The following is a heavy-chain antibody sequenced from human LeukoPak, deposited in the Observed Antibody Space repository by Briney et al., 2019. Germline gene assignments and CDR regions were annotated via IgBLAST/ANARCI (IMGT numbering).Heavy chain of an antibody. CDR1: GFTFSSYW. V-gene: IGHV3-74*01. J-gene: IGHJ4*02. CDR2: ISSDGSST. Sequence: GWSLRLSCAASGFTFSSYWMHWVRQAPGKGLVWVSRISSDGSSTSYADSVKGRFTIFRDNAKNTLYLQMSSLGAEDTAVYYCARALPPSVNTPWKWGQGTQVTVSS. D-gene: IGHD1-1*01. CDR3: ARALPPSVNTPWK.